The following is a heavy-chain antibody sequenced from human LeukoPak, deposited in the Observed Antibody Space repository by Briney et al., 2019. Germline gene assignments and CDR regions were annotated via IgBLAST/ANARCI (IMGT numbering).Heavy chain of an antibody. CDR3: AKEAGIVGATTDAFDI. CDR1: GFTFSSHS. D-gene: IGHD1-26*01. CDR2: ISSSSSMI. Sequence: PGGSLRLSCAASGFTFSSHSINWVRQAPGKGLEWISYISSSSSMIYYADSVKGRFTISRDNAKNSLYLQMNSLRAEDTAVYYCAKEAGIVGATTDAFDIWGQGTMVTVSS. V-gene: IGHV3-48*01. J-gene: IGHJ3*02.